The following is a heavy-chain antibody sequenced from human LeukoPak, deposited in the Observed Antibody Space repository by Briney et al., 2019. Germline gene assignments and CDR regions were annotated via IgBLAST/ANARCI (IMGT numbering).Heavy chain of an antibody. V-gene: IGHV4-59*01. Sequence: PSETLSLTCTVSGGSLSSYYWSWIRQPPGKGLEWIGYIYYSGSTNYNPSLKSRVTISVDTSKNQFSLKLSSVTAADTAVYYCASGVWDYFDYWGQGTLVTVSS. CDR3: ASGVWDYFDY. CDR2: IYYSGST. D-gene: IGHD2-8*01. CDR1: GGSLSSYY. J-gene: IGHJ4*02.